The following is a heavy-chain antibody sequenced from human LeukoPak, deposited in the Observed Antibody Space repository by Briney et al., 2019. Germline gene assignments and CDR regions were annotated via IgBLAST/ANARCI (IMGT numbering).Heavy chain of an antibody. J-gene: IGHJ6*02. CDR1: GYTFTIYY. CDR3: AREEDYYGSGSYYTTSYGMDV. Sequence: VASVKVSCKASGYTFTIYYMHWVRQAPGQGLEWMGIVNPSGGSTTYAQKFRGRVTMTRDTSTSTVYMDLSSLRSEDTAVYYCAREEDYYGSGSYYTTSYGMDVWGQGTTVTVSS. V-gene: IGHV1-46*01. D-gene: IGHD3-10*01. CDR2: VNPSGGST.